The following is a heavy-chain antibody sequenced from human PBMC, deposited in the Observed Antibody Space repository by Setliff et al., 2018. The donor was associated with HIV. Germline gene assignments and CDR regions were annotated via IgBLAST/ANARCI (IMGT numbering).Heavy chain of an antibody. CDR2: ISYDGSDK. V-gene: IGHV3-30*04. CDR1: GFTFSNYA. CDR3: ATLSSNWHLDY. Sequence: PGGSLRLSCAASGFTFSNYAMHWVRQDPVKELEWVAVISYDGSDKYYADSVKGRFTISRDNSKNTVYLQMNSLRAEDTAVYYCATLSSNWHLDYWGQGTLVTVSS. J-gene: IGHJ4*02. D-gene: IGHD6-13*01.